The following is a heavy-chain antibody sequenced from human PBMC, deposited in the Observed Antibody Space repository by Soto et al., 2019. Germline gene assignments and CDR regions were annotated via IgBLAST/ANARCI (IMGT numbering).Heavy chain of an antibody. J-gene: IGHJ6*02. CDR3: ARDRGYYDSSGYWFLPQKRQVNQWKRAYYYGMDV. Sequence: GGSLRLSCAASVFTVSSNYMSWVRQAPGKGLEWVSGMYWKDGNTHYADSVKGRFTISRDNAKNSLFLQMNSLRAEDTAVYYCARDRGYYDSSGYWFLPQKRQVNQWKRAYYYGMDVWGQGTTVTVSS. D-gene: IGHD3-22*01. V-gene: IGHV3-53*01. CDR1: VFTVSSNY. CDR2: MYWKDGNT.